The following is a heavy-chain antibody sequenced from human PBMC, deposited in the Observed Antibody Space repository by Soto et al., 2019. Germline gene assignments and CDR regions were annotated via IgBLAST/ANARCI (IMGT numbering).Heavy chain of an antibody. CDR3: ALTPPIEVAVPDF. Sequence: SETLSLTCTVSGGSIDHLYHWGWIRQPPGKGLEWVGCIDAAAKVYYNPSLTGRVSLFVDTSKNRFSLNLNSVTATDTAVYYCALTPPIEVAVPDFWGQGMLVTVSS. J-gene: IGHJ4*02. CDR2: IDAAAKV. CDR1: GGSIDHLYH. D-gene: IGHD2-15*01. V-gene: IGHV4-39*02.